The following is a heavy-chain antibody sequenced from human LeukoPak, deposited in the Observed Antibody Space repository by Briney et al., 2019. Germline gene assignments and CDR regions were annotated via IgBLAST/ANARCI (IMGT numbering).Heavy chain of an antibody. Sequence: ASVKVSCKASGYTFTSYDINWVRQATGQGLEWMGWMNPNSGNTGYAQKFQGRVTITRNTSISTAYMELSSLRSEDTAVYYCARAPRWQGYYYYMDVWGKGTTVTVSS. CDR2: MNPNSGNT. V-gene: IGHV1-8*03. D-gene: IGHD2-15*01. J-gene: IGHJ6*03. CDR3: ARAPRWQGYYYYMDV. CDR1: GYTFTSYD.